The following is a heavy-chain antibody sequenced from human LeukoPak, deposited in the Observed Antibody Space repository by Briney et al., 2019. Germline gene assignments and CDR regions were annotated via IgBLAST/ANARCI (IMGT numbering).Heavy chain of an antibody. CDR2: ISSSSSYI. CDR3: AKALGDGYRRRRFDY. CDR1: GFTFSSYS. V-gene: IGHV3-21*01. J-gene: IGHJ4*02. Sequence: PGGSLRLSCAASGFTFSSYSMNWVRQAPGKGLEWVSSISSSSSYIYYADSVKGRFTISRDNAKNSLYLQMNSLRAEDTAVYYCAKALGDGYRRRRFDYWGQGTLVTVSS. D-gene: IGHD5-24*01.